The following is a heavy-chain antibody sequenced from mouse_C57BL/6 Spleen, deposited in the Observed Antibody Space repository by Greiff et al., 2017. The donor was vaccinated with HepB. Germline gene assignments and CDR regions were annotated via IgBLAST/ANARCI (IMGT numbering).Heavy chain of an antibody. CDR2: ISSGGSYT. J-gene: IGHJ2*01. Sequence: EVQVVESGGDLVKPGGSLKLSCAASGFTFSSYGMSWVRQTPDKRLEWVATISSGGSYTYYPDSVKGRFTISRDNAKNTLYLQMSSLKSEDTAMYYCARQNYDYALDYWGQGTTLTVSS. CDR1: GFTFSSYG. CDR3: ARQNYDYALDY. V-gene: IGHV5-6*01. D-gene: IGHD2-4*01.